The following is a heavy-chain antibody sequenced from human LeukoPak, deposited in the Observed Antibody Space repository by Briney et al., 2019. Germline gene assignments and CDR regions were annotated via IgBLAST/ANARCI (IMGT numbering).Heavy chain of an antibody. D-gene: IGHD3-10*01. V-gene: IGHV3-7*01. CDR3: ARAIRGSAVDTGDR. CDR1: GFTFSSYW. Sequence: GGSLRLSCASSGFTFSSYWMRWVRQAPGKGLEGVANIKNDGSEEYYVDSVKGRFTISRDNAKNSLFLQMNSLTVEDTAVYYCARAIRGSAVDTGDRWGQGTLVTVSS. CDR2: IKNDGSEE. J-gene: IGHJ4*02.